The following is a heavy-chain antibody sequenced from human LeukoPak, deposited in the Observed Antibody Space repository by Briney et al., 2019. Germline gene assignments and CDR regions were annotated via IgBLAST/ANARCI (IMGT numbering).Heavy chain of an antibody. CDR1: GFTFSSYW. J-gene: IGHJ6*03. D-gene: IGHD3-9*01. V-gene: IGHV3-7*01. CDR3: ARDDWDYYFYYMDV. Sequence: GGSLRLSCAASGFTFSSYWMTWVRQAPGKGLEWVANIRQDGGDKYYVDSVKGRFTISRDNAKNSLYLQMNSLRAEDTAVYYCARDDWDYYFYYMDVWGKGTTVTVSS. CDR2: IRQDGGDK.